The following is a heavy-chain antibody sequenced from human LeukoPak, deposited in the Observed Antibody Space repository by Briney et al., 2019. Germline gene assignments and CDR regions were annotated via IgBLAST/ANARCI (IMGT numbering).Heavy chain of an antibody. CDR1: GFTFSSNA. V-gene: IGHV3-48*03. J-gene: IGHJ4*02. CDR3: ARGAPKVTTSFVDY. Sequence: PGGSLRLSCGASGFTFSSNAMNWVRQAPRKGLEWVSYISSSGSTIYYADSVKGRFTISRDNAKNSLYLQMNSLRAEDTAVYYCARGAPKVTTSFVDYWGQGTLVSVSS. D-gene: IGHD4-17*01. CDR2: ISSSGSTI.